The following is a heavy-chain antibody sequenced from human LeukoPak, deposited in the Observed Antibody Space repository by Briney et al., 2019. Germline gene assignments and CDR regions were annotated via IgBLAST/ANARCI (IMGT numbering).Heavy chain of an antibody. J-gene: IGHJ4*02. Sequence: GSLRLSCAASGFTFTNYAMSWVRQAPGKGLEWVSGMSGRGVSTYYADSVRGRFTISSDNSKNTLYLQMNSLRAEDTAIYYCAKDCNGGNCYIDYWGQGTLVTVAS. CDR1: GFTFTNYA. CDR2: MSGRGVST. D-gene: IGHD2-15*01. CDR3: AKDCNGGNCYIDY. V-gene: IGHV3-23*01.